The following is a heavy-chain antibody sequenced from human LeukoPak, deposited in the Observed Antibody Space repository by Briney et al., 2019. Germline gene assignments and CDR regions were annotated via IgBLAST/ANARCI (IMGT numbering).Heavy chain of an antibody. V-gene: IGHV4-61*02. CDR2: IYTSGST. CDR1: GGSISSGSYY. CDR3: AKTGNPATGDY. D-gene: IGHD1-1*01. Sequence: SQTLSLTCTVSGGSISSGSYYWSWIRQPAGKGLEWIGRIYTSGSTNYNPSLKSRVTISVDTSKNQFSLKLSSVTAADTAVYYCAKTGNPATGDYWGQGTLVTVSS. J-gene: IGHJ4*02.